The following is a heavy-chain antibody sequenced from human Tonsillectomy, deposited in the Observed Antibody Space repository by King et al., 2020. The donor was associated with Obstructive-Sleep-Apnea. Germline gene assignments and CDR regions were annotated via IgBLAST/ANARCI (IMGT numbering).Heavy chain of an antibody. CDR2: IKSKTDGGTT. CDR3: TSSPYGSGSYYLGY. J-gene: IGHJ4*02. Sequence: QLVQSGGGLVKPGGSLRLSCAASGCTFSNAWMSWVRQAPGKGLEWVGRIKSKTDGGTTDYAAPVKGRFTISRDDSKNTLYLQMNSLKTEDTAVYYCTSSPYGSGSYYLGYWGQGTLVTVSS. V-gene: IGHV3-15*01. D-gene: IGHD3-10*01. CDR1: GCTFSNAW.